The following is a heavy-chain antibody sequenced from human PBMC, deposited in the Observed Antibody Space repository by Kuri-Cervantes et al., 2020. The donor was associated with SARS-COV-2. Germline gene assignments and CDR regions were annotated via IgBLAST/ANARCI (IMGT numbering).Heavy chain of an antibody. Sequence: SVKVSCKASGGTFSSYAINWVRQAPGQGHEWMGGIIPIFGTANYAQKFQGRVTITADESTSTAYMELSSLRSEDTAVYYCASQTTGGVLSWGQGTLVTVSS. V-gene: IGHV1-69*13. CDR3: ASQTTGGVLS. J-gene: IGHJ4*02. CDR1: GGTFSSYA. D-gene: IGHD4-17*01. CDR2: IIPIFGTA.